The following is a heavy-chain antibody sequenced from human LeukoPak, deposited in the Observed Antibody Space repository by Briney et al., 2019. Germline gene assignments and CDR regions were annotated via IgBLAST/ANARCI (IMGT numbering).Heavy chain of an antibody. Sequence: SETLSLTCTVSGASINNNFWTWIRLPPGKGLEWIGYIYSSGSANYNPSLKSRVIISGDTSKNQISLNLTSVTAADTAAYFCARHRDYYDTWGHGTLVTVSS. CDR2: IYSSGSA. J-gene: IGHJ4*01. V-gene: IGHV4-59*08. D-gene: IGHD3-22*01. CDR3: ARHRDYYDT. CDR1: GASINNNF.